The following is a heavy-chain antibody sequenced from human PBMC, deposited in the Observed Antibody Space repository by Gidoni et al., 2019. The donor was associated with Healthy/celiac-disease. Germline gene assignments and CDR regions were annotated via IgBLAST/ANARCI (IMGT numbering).Heavy chain of an antibody. Sequence: EVQLVESGGGLVQPGGSLRLSCAASGFTVSSHYMSWVRQAPGKGLEWVSVIYSGGSTYYADSVKGRFTISRDNSKNTLYLQMNSLRAEDTAVYYCARVGSSGYYSAWYFDYWGQGTLVTVSS. D-gene: IGHD3-22*01. J-gene: IGHJ4*02. CDR2: IYSGGST. CDR3: ARVGSSGYYSAWYFDY. V-gene: IGHV3-66*01. CDR1: GFTVSSHY.